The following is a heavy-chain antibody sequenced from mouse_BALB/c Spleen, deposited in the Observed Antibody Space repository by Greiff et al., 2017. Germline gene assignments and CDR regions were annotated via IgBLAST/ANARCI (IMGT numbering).Heavy chain of an antibody. Sequence: EVKLVESGGGLVQPGGSLKLSCAASGFTFSSYGMSWVRQTPDKRLELVATINSNGGSTYYPDSVKGRFTISRDNAKTTLYLQMSSMKSEDTAMYYCARESAYWGEGTLGTVSA. CDR1: GFTFSSYG. J-gene: IGHJ3*01. V-gene: IGHV5-6-3*01. CDR2: INSNGGST. CDR3: ARESAY.